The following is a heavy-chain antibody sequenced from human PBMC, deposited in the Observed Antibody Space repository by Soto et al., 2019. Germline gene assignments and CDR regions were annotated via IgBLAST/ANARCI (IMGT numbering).Heavy chain of an antibody. J-gene: IGHJ6*03. CDR2: IYYSGNT. V-gene: IGHV4-59*08. CDR1: GGSVSSYY. CDR3: AGTIFGSFYYYMDV. D-gene: IGHD3-3*01. Sequence: QVQLQESGPGLVKPSETLSLSCTVSGGSVSSYYWSWIRHSPGKGLEWIGYIYYSGNTNYNPSLKRRVTISVDTSKNQSPLNLTSVTVTATAVYYCAGTIFGSFYYYMDVWGKGTTVTVSS.